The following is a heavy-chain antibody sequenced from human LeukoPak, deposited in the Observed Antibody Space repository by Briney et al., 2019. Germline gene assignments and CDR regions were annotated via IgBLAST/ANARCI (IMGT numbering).Heavy chain of an antibody. CDR1: GGSISSSSYY. V-gene: IGHV4-39*01. J-gene: IGHJ4*02. D-gene: IGHD3-3*01. CDR2: IYYSGST. Sequence: SSETLSLACTVSGGSISSSSYYWGWIRQPPGKGLEWIGRIYYSGSTYYNPSLKSRVTISVDTSKDQFSLKLSSVTAADTAVYYCARRYYDFWSGYYYYFDYWGQGTLVTVSS. CDR3: ARRYYDFWSGYYYYFDY.